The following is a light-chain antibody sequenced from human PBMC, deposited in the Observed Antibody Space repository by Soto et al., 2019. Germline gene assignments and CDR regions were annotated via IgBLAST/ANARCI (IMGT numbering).Light chain of an antibody. V-gene: IGKV3-15*01. Sequence: EIVMTQYPATLSVSPGEIATLSCRASQSGSRNLAWYQQKPGQAPRLLIYGASTRATGIPARFSGSGSGTAFTLTISSLQSEDFAVYCCQQYNNWPPIFTFGPGTKVDIK. CDR1: QSGSRN. CDR2: GAS. CDR3: QQYNNWPPIFT. J-gene: IGKJ3*01.